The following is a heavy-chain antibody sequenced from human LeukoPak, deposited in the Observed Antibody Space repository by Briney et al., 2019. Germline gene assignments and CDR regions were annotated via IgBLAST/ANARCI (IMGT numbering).Heavy chain of an antibody. J-gene: IGHJ4*02. V-gene: IGHV3-7*03. Sequence: GGSLRLSCTSSGFIFSSHWMNWVRQAPGKGPEWVANINYDGSEQYYVDSVKGRFSISRDNTKNLLYLQMNSLRVEDTAVYYCARDYGWSFANWGQGTLVTVSS. CDR3: ARDYGWSFAN. D-gene: IGHD3-10*01. CDR2: INYDGSEQ. CDR1: GFIFSSHW.